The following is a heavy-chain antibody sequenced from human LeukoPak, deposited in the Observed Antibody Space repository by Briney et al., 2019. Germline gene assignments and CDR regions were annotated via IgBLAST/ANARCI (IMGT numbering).Heavy chain of an antibody. J-gene: IGHJ4*02. D-gene: IGHD4-23*01. Sequence: ASVKISCKVSGYTFTDYYMHRVQQAPGKGLEWMGLVDPEDGETIYAEKFQGRVTITADTSTDTAYMELSSLRSEDTAVYYCAALPADYGGNNPFDYWGQGTLVTVSS. CDR1: GYTFTDYY. CDR3: AALPADYGGNNPFDY. V-gene: IGHV1-69-2*01. CDR2: VDPEDGET.